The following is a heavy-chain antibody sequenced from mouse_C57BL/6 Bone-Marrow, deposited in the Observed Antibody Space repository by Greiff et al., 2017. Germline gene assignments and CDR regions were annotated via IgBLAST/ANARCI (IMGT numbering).Heavy chain of an antibody. Sequence: EVQGVESGGGLVKPGGSLKLSCAASGFTFSSYAMSWVRQTPEKRLEWVATISDGGSYTYYPDNVKGRFTISRDNAKNNLYLQMSHLKSEDTAMYYCARDGYDGFAYWGQGTLVTVSA. V-gene: IGHV5-4*01. D-gene: IGHD2-2*01. CDR1: GFTFSSYA. J-gene: IGHJ3*01. CDR2: ISDGGSYT. CDR3: ARDGYDGFAY.